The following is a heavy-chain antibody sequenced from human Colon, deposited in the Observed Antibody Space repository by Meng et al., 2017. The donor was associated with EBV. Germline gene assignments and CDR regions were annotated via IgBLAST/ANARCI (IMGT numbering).Heavy chain of an antibody. CDR3: ASSDCSGGTCYLDC. D-gene: IGHD2-15*01. CDR2: INHVGST. Sequence: QVQLRQWGAGLLKPSETLSLTFTVYGGSFSDSYWTWIRQPPGKGLEWIGEINHVGSTTYNPSLKSRVTISVDTSKNQFSLKLSSVTAADAAVYYCASSDCSGGTCYLDCWGQGTLVTVSS. J-gene: IGHJ4*02. CDR1: GGSFSDSY. V-gene: IGHV4-34*01.